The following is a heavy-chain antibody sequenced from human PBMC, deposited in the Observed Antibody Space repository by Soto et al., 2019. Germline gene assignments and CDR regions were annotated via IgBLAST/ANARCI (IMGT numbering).Heavy chain of an antibody. D-gene: IGHD3-16*01. CDR1: GFTFSSYA. CDR2: ISSNGGST. CDR3: VKGDYIIFRFPSLY. J-gene: IGHJ4*02. Sequence: GGSLRLSCSASGFTFSSYAMHWVRQAPGKGLEYVSAISSNGGSTYYADSVKGRFTISRDNSKNTLYLQMSSLRAEDTAVYYCVKGDYIIFRFPSLYWGQGTLVTVSS. V-gene: IGHV3-64D*08.